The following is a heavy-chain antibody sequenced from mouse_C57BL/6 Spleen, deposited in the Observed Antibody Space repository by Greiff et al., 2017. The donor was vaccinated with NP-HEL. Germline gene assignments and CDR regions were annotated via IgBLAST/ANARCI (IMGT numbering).Heavy chain of an antibody. CDR2: INPNNGGT. CDR1: GYTFTDYN. Sequence: VQLQQSGPELVKPGASVKMSCKASGYTFTDYNMHWVKQSHGKSLEWIGYINPNNGGTSYNQKFKGKATLTVNKSSSTAYMELRSLTSEDSAVYYCARKDSSGYVRFAYWGQGTLVTVSA. J-gene: IGHJ3*01. V-gene: IGHV1-22*01. D-gene: IGHD3-2*02. CDR3: ARKDSSGYVRFAY.